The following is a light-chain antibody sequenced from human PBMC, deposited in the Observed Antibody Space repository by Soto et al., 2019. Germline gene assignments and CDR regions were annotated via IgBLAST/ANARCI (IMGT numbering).Light chain of an antibody. Sequence: QSVLTQPPSASGTPGQRVTISCSGSSSNIGSNPVSWYQHLPGTAPKVLIFTNNQRPSGVPDRVSGSKSGTSASLAISGLRYEDEAHYYCAAGDDSLEGVVLGGGTKLTVL. V-gene: IGLV1-44*01. CDR3: AAGDDSLEGVV. CDR2: TNN. CDR1: SSNIGSNP. J-gene: IGLJ3*02.